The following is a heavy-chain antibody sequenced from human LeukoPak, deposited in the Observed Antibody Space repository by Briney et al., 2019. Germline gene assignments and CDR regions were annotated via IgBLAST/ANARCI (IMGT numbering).Heavy chain of an antibody. CDR1: GFTFSSYA. CDR3: ARLRETPVFGVVTKSTSYFDY. CDR2: IKQDRSEK. Sequence: GGSLRLSCAASGFTFSSYAMSWVRQAPGKGLELVANIKQDRSEKYYVDSVKGRFTISRDNAKNSLYLQMNSLRAEDTAVYYCARLRETPVFGVVTKSTSYFDYWGQGTLVTVSS. D-gene: IGHD3-3*01. J-gene: IGHJ4*02. V-gene: IGHV3-7*01.